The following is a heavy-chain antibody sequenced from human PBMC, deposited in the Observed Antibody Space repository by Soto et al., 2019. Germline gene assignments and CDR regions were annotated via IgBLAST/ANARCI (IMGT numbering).Heavy chain of an antibody. D-gene: IGHD3-10*01. V-gene: IGHV3-9*01. CDR2: ISWNSGTI. J-gene: IGHJ4*02. Sequence: GGSLRLSCAASGFSFDYYAMHWVRQAPGKGLEWVTGISWNSGTIGYADSVKGRFTISRDNAKNSLYLQMNSLRAEDAALYYCARDVWSRASGPPDSWGQGTLVTVSS. CDR3: ARDVWSRASGPPDS. CDR1: GFSFDYYA.